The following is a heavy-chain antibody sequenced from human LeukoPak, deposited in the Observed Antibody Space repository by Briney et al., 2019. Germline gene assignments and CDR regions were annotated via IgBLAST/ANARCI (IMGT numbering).Heavy chain of an antibody. Sequence: GGSLRLSCAASGFTFSSYGMHWVRQAPGKGLEWVAFVRYDGSNKYYADSVKGRFTISRDNSKNTLYMQMNSLRAEDTAVYYCAKDGVLKGGLNYFDYWGQGTLVTVSS. D-gene: IGHD1-26*01. CDR3: AKDGVLKGGLNYFDY. V-gene: IGHV3-30*02. CDR2: VRYDGSNK. J-gene: IGHJ4*02. CDR1: GFTFSSYG.